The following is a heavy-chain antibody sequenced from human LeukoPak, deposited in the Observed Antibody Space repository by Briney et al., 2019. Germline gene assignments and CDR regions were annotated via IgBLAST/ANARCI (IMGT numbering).Heavy chain of an antibody. Sequence: GGSLRLSCAPPGFTFKNNWMSWGRQAHGKGRGWVANIKQDGSVKNYVDYMEGRFTISRDNAKNSLYLQMNGLRAEDTAVYYCVRTSRSSSTDSWGQGTLVTVSS. CDR2: IKQDGSVK. D-gene: IGHD6-6*01. CDR3: VRTSRSSSTDS. J-gene: IGHJ5*01. V-gene: IGHV3-7*01. CDR1: GFTFKNNW.